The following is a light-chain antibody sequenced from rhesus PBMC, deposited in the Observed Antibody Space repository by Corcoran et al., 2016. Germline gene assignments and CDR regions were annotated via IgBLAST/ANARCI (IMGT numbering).Light chain of an antibody. CDR2: WAS. V-gene: IGKV4-1*01. CDR3: QQYYSAPLT. CDR1: QSLLYSSNTKNS. J-gene: IGKJ4*01. Sequence: DIVMTQSPDSLAVSLGERVTINFKSSQSLLYSSNTKNSLAWYQQKLGQAPKLLIYWASTREPGVPNRFSGSGSGKDVTLTISGLQAEDGVLYNCQQYYSAPLTFGGGNKVEIK.